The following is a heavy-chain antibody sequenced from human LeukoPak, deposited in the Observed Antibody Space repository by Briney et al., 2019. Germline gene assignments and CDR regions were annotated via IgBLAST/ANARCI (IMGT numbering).Heavy chain of an antibody. CDR2: IKQDGSEK. CDR3: ARAHGSGSYPRYFDY. D-gene: IGHD3-10*01. Sequence: PGGSLRLSCAASGFTFSSYWMSWVRQAPGKGLEWVANIKQDGSEKYYVDSVKGRFTISRDNAKNSLYLQMNSLRAEGTAVYYCARAHGSGSYPRYFDYWGQGTLVTVSS. J-gene: IGHJ4*02. V-gene: IGHV3-7*01. CDR1: GFTFSSYW.